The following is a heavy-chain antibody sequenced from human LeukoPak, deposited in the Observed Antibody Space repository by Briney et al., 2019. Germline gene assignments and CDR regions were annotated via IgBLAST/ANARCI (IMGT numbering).Heavy chain of an antibody. Sequence: PGASLRLSCAASGFTFSSYAMSWVRQAPGKGLEWVSAISGSGGSTYYADSVKGRFTISRDNSKNTLYLQMNSLRAEDTALYYCARYYDSSGYYYPPYFDYWGQGTLVTVSS. CDR1: GFTFSSYA. CDR2: ISGSGGST. J-gene: IGHJ4*02. D-gene: IGHD3-22*01. CDR3: ARYYDSSGYYYPPYFDY. V-gene: IGHV3-23*01.